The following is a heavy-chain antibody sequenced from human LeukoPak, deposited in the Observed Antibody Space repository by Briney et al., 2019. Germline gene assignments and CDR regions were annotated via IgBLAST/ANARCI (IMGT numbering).Heavy chain of an antibody. CDR1: GYTFTGYY. CDR2: INPSGGST. V-gene: IGHV1-46*01. Sequence: GSVKVSCKASGYTFTGYYMHWVRQAPGQGLEWMGIINPSGGSTSYAQKFQGRVTMTRDMSTSTVYMELSSLRSEDTAVYYCARARYYYDSSGYYYRSKGGQFDYWGQGTLVTVSS. CDR3: ARARYYYDSSGYYYRSKGGQFDY. J-gene: IGHJ4*02. D-gene: IGHD3-22*01.